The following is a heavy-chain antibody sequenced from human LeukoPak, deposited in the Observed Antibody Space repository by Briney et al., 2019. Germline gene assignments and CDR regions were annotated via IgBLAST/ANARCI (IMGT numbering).Heavy chain of an antibody. CDR2: IYYSGST. D-gene: IGHD3-3*01. CDR1: GDSIRSSSYY. J-gene: IGHJ4*02. V-gene: IGHV4-39*01. Sequence: PSETLSLTCTVFGDSIRSSSYYWGWIRQPPGKGLEWIGSIYYSGSTYYNPSLKSRVTISVDTSKNQFSLKLSSVTAADTAVYYCARHKIGFLEWLLPFDYWGQGTLVTVSS. CDR3: ARHKIGFLEWLLPFDY.